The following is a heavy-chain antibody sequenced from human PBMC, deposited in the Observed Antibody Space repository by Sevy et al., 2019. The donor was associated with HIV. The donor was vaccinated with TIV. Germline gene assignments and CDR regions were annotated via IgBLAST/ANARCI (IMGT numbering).Heavy chain of an antibody. D-gene: IGHD3-22*01. CDR1: GYTLNQLS. J-gene: IGHJ4*02. V-gene: IGHV1-24*01. Sequence: ASVKVSCKVSGYTLNQLSMHWVRQAPGKGLEWMGSFDPEDGERFYTQKFQGRVTMTEDTSTDTAYMELSSLRSEDTAVYYCATTKDYYESSGCPFDYWRQGTLVTVSS. CDR2: FDPEDGER. CDR3: ATTKDYYESSGCPFDY.